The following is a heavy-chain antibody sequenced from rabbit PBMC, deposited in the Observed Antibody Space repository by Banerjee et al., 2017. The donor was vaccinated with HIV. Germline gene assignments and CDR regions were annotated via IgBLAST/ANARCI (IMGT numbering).Heavy chain of an antibody. CDR3: ARAYVDGSVGVWNL. D-gene: IGHD5-1*01. Sequence: QQQLEESGGGLVKPGGTLTLTCKASGIDFSSYTYMCWVRQAPGKGLEWIGCIYIGSGNTWYASWVNGRFTISKASSTTVTLQMTSLTVADTATYFCARAYVDGSVGVWNLWGPGTLVT. V-gene: IGHV1S43*01. CDR1: GIDFSSYTY. CDR2: IYIGSGNT. J-gene: IGHJ4*01.